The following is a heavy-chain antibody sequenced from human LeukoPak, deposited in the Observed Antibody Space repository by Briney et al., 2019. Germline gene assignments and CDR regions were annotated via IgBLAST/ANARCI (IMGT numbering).Heavy chain of an antibody. J-gene: IGHJ4*02. CDR1: GFTFSGSA. D-gene: IGHD1-1*01. CDR2: IRSKTNSYAT. CDR3: TRYNVGFES. Sequence: GGSLRLSRAASGFTFSGSAMHWVRQASGKGLEWVGRIRSKTNSYATSYAASVKGRFALSRDDSKNTAYLQMNSLKTEDTAVYYCTRYNVGFESWGQGTLVTVSS. V-gene: IGHV3-73*01.